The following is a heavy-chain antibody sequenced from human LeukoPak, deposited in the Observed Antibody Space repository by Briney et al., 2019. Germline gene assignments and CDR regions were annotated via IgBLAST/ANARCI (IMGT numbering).Heavy chain of an antibody. CDR3: ATALTYYYDSSGYPRYFGY. J-gene: IGHJ4*02. D-gene: IGHD3-22*01. CDR1: GYTLTELS. V-gene: IGHV1-24*01. CDR2: FDPEDGET. Sequence: GASVKVSCKVSGYTLTELSMHWVRQAPGKGLEWMGGFDPEDGETIYAQKFQGRVTMTEDTSTDTAYMELSSLRSEDTAVYYCATALTYYYDSSGYPRYFGYWGQGTLVTVSS.